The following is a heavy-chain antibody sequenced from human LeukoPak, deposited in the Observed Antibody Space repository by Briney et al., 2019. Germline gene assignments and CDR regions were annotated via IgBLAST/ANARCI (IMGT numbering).Heavy chain of an antibody. V-gene: IGHV4-59*01. Sequence: PSETLSLTCTVSGGSLSSYYWSWLRQPPGKGLEWIGYIYYSGSTNYNPSLKSRVTISVDTSKNQFSLKLSSVTAADTAVYYCARVQVVPAAISPSGYYYYGMDVWGKGTTVTVSS. CDR2: IYYSGST. J-gene: IGHJ6*04. CDR3: ARVQVVPAAISPSGYYYYGMDV. CDR1: GGSLSSYY. D-gene: IGHD2-2*01.